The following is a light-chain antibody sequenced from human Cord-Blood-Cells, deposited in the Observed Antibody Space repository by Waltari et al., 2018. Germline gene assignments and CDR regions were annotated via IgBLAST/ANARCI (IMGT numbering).Light chain of an antibody. CDR1: QSVLYSSKNKNY. CDR2: WAS. CDR3: QQYYSTPPT. Sequence: DIVMTQSPDSLAVSLGERATINCKSSQSVLYSSKNKNYLAWYQQKPGKPPKLLIYWASTRESGVPDRFSGSGSGTDFTLTISSLQAEDVAVYYCQQYYSTPPTFGQGTKVEIK. J-gene: IGKJ1*01. V-gene: IGKV4-1*01.